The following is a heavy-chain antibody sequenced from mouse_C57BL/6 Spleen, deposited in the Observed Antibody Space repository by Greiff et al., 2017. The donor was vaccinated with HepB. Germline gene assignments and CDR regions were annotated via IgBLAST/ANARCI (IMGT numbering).Heavy chain of an antibody. Sequence: QVQLQQSGAELMKPGASVKLSCKATGYTFTGYWIEWVKQRPGHGLEWIGEILPGSGSTNYNEKFKGKATFTAETPSNTAYMQLSSLTTEDTAIYYCARREGDGSRFYGNDWYIDVWGTGTTVTVSS. CDR2: ILPGSGST. J-gene: IGHJ1*03. CDR3: ARREGDGSRFYGNDWYIDV. CDR1: GYTFTGYW. V-gene: IGHV1-9*01. D-gene: IGHD2-1*01.